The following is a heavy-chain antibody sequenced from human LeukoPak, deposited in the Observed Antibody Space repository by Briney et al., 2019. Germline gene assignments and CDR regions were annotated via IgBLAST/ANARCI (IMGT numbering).Heavy chain of an antibody. J-gene: IGHJ4*02. CDR2: ISGSGGST. V-gene: IGHV3-23*01. D-gene: IGHD3-22*01. CDR1: GFTFSSYA. Sequence: GGSLRLSCAASGFTFSSYAMSWVRQAPGKGLEWVSAISGSGGSTYYADSVKGRFTISRDSSKNTLYLQMNSLRAEDTAVYYCAKDQSEDYYDSSGYPDYWGQGTLVTVSS. CDR3: AKDQSEDYYDSSGYPDY.